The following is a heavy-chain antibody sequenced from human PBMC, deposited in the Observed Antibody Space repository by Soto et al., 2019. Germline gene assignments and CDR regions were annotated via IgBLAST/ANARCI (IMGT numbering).Heavy chain of an antibody. V-gene: IGHV3-53*01. CDR1: GFTVSSNY. J-gene: IGHJ1*01. D-gene: IGHD3-22*01. CDR2: IYSGGRT. CDR3: ARVRVESGYPEYFQH. Sequence: EVQLVESGGGLIQPGGSLRLSCAASGFTVSSNYMSWVRQAPGKGLEWVSVIYSGGRTYYADSVKCRFTISRDNSKNPLYIQMNSLRAEDTAVYYCARVRVESGYPEYFQHWGQGTLVTVSS.